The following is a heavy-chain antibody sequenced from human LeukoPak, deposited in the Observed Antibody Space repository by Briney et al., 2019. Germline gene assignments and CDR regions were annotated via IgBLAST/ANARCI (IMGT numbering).Heavy chain of an antibody. V-gene: IGHV3-21*01. Sequence: GGSLRLSCAASGFTFSSYNMNWVRQAPGRGLEWVSFISSSSSNIYYADSVKGRFTISRDNAKNSLYLQMNSLRAEDTAVYYCARAGNFDYWGQGTLVTVSS. CDR2: ISSSSSNI. CDR1: GFTFSSYN. D-gene: IGHD3-10*01. J-gene: IGHJ4*02. CDR3: ARAGNFDY.